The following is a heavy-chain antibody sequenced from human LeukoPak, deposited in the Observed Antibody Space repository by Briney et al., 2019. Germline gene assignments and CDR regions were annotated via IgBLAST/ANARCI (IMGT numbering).Heavy chain of an antibody. D-gene: IGHD6-19*01. CDR3: AASSGWYWDYYYMDV. J-gene: IGHJ6*03. CDR2: ISPSGTDI. CDR1: GFTFSDTY. V-gene: IGHV3-11*01. Sequence: GGSLRLSCAVSGFTFSDTYMTWIRQAPGKGLESLSYISPSGTDISYADSVKGRFTISRDNAKNSLYLQMNSLRVEDTAVYYCAASSGWYWDYYYMDVWGKGTTVTVSS.